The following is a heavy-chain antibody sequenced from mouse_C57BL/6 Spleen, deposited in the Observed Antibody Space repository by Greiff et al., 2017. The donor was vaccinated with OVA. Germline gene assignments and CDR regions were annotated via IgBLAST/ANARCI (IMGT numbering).Heavy chain of an antibody. CDR1: GYAFTNYL. Sequence: QVQLQQSEAELVRPGTSVKVSCKASGYAFTNYLIEWVKQRPGQGLEWIGVINPGSGGTNYNEKFKGKATLTADKSSSTAYMQLSSLTSEDSAVYFCARRDYGSSYGYFDYWGQGTTLTVSS. CDR2: INPGSGGT. D-gene: IGHD1-1*01. V-gene: IGHV1-54*01. J-gene: IGHJ2*01. CDR3: ARRDYGSSYGYFDY.